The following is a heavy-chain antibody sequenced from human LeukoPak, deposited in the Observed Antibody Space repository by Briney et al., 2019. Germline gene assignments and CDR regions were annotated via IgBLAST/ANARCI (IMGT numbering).Heavy chain of an antibody. J-gene: IGHJ4*02. CDR2: IYYSGST. Sequence: SETLSLTCTVAGGSISSSSYYLGWIRQPPGKGLEWIVSIYYSGSTYYNPSLKSRVTISVDTSKNQFSLRLTSVTAADTAVYYCARHSSSSAANFDYWGQGTLVTVSS. D-gene: IGHD6-6*01. CDR1: GGSISSSSYY. CDR3: ARHSSSSAANFDY. V-gene: IGHV4-39*01.